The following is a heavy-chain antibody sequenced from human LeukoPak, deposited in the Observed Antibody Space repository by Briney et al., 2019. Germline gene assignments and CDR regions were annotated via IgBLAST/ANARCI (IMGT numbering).Heavy chain of an antibody. J-gene: IGHJ4*02. CDR2: IYHSGST. D-gene: IGHD6-19*01. Sequence: SETLSLTCTVSGYSISSGYYWGWIRQPPGKGLEWIGSIYHSGSTYYNPSLKSRVTISVDTSKNQFSLKLSSVTAADTAVYYCARETRIAVAGTNYWGQGTLVTASS. CDR3: ARETRIAVAGTNY. CDR1: GYSISSGYY. V-gene: IGHV4-38-2*02.